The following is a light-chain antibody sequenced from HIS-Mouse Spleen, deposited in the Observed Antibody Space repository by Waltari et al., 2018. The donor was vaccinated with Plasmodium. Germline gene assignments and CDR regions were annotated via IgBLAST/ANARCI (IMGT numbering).Light chain of an antibody. CDR2: AAS. Sequence: IQMTQSPSSLSASVGDRVTITCRASQGISSYLAWYQQKPGKAPKLLIYAASTLQRGVPSRFSGSGSGTDFTLTISCLQSEDFATYYCQQYYSYPLTFGGGTKVEIK. CDR1: QGISSY. CDR3: QQYYSYPLT. J-gene: IGKJ4*01. V-gene: IGKV1-8*01.